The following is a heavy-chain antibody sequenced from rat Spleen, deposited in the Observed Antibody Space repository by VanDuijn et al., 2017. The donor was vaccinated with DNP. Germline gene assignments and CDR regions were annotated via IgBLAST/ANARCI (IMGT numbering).Heavy chain of an antibody. CDR1: GYSITSNY. CDR2: INYSGST. Sequence: EVQLQESGPGLVKPSQSLSLTCSVTGYSITSNYWGWVRKFPGNKMEWIGHINYSGSTNYNPSLKSRLSITRDTSKNHFLLHLNSVTTEDTATYYCARWTRYFDYWGQGIMVTVSS. CDR3: ARWTRYFDY. V-gene: IGHV3-1*01. J-gene: IGHJ2*01. D-gene: IGHD1-7*01.